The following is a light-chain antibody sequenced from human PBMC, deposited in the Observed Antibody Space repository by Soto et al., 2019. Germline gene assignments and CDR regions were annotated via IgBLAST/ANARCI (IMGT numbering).Light chain of an antibody. J-gene: IGLJ2*01. CDR1: SSDVGGYNY. CDR2: EVR. V-gene: IGLV2-14*01. Sequence: QPALTKPASVSASPGQSITISCTGTSSDVGGYNYVSWYQQHPGKAPKLMIYEVRNRPLGVSTRFSASKSGNTASLFISGLQAEDEADYYCASYTSTNTLVFGGGTKLTVL. CDR3: ASYTSTNTLV.